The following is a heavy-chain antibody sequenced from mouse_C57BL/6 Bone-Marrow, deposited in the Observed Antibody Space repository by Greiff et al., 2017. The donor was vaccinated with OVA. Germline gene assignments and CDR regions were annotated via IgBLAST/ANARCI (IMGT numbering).Heavy chain of an antibody. CDR2: IHPSDSDT. CDR1: GYTFTSYW. J-gene: IGHJ2*01. Sequence: QVQLKQPGAELVKPGASVKVSCKASGYTFTSYWMHWVKQRPGQGLEWIGRIHPSDSDTTYNQKFKGKATLTVDKSSSTSYMQLSSLTSEDSAVYYCAKEAYYYDSSPYYFDYWGQGTTLTVSS. V-gene: IGHV1-74*01. D-gene: IGHD1-1*01. CDR3: AKEAYYYDSSPYYFDY.